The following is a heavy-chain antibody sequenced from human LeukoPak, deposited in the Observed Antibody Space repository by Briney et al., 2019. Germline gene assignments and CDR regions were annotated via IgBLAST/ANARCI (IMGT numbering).Heavy chain of an antibody. CDR1: GASISSYF. J-gene: IGHJ3*02. Sequence: SETLSLTCTVSGASISSYFWTWIRQSPGKGLEWIGYISNIGSTNYNPSLKSRVTISGDTSKNQFSLKLSSVTAADTAVYYCARALGAFDIWGQGTMVTVSS. CDR3: ARALGAFDI. CDR2: ISNIGST. V-gene: IGHV4-59*01.